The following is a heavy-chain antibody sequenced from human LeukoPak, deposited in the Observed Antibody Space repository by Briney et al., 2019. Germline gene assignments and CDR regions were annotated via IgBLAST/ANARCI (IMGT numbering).Heavy chain of an antibody. CDR1: GFTFSGYA. Sequence: GGSLRLSCSASGFTFSGYAMHWARQAPGRGLEWVSGISGSGDTTDYADSVKGRFTISRDNSKNTLYLQMNSLRAEDTALYYCARRSGTNYALDFWGQGTLVTVSS. V-gene: IGHV3-23*01. CDR3: ARRSGTNYALDF. CDR2: ISGSGDTT. D-gene: IGHD1-26*01. J-gene: IGHJ4*02.